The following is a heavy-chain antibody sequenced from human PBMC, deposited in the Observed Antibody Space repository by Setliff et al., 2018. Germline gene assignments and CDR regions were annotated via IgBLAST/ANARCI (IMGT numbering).Heavy chain of an antibody. J-gene: IGHJ4*02. CDR2: INPNSGGT. Sequence: GAAVKVSCKASGYTFTGYYMHWVRQAPGQGLEWMGWINPNSGGTNYAQKFQGRVTMTRDTSISTAYMELSRLRSDDTAVYYCARSSGGYHTYYFDYWGQGTLVTVSS. D-gene: IGHD1-26*01. V-gene: IGHV1-2*02. CDR1: GYTFTGYY. CDR3: ARSSGGYHTYYFDY.